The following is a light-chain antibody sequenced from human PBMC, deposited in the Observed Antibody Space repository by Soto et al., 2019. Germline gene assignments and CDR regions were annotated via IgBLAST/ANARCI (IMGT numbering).Light chain of an antibody. Sequence: EIVMTQSPGTLSVSPGERVALSCRAGQSVGNNLAWHQQKPGQAPRLLIYGASTRATGFPARFSGSGSGTEFTLTISSLQSEDFAVYYCQQYNGWPITFGQGTRLEI. V-gene: IGKV3-15*01. CDR2: GAS. CDR1: QSVGNN. J-gene: IGKJ5*01. CDR3: QQYNGWPIT.